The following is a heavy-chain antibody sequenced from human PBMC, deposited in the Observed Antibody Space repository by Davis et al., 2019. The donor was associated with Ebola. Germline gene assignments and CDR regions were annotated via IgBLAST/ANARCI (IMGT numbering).Heavy chain of an antibody. D-gene: IGHD7-27*01. CDR3: VAGGTGGADNWFDP. J-gene: IGHJ5*02. Sequence: SVKVSCKPSGFTFTRSAVQWVRQARGQLLESIGWIVVGNGNTNYAQKFRERVTITRDMSTSTAYLELSILTSEDTAVDYCVAGGTGGADNWFDPWGQGTLVTVSS. V-gene: IGHV1-58*01. CDR2: IVVGNGNT. CDR1: GFTFTRSA.